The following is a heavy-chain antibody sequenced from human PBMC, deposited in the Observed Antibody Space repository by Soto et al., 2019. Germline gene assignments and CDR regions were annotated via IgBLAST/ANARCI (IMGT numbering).Heavy chain of an antibody. J-gene: IGHJ6*02. D-gene: IGHD2-2*01. V-gene: IGHV3-53*01. Sequence: GGSLRLSCAASGFTVSINFMSLVRQAPGKGLEWVSVIYSGGSKYYADSVKFRFTISRYNSRNTLYLQMNTLRAEDTAVYYCASVPYDCSSTSCYADSYYYYGMDVWGQGTTVTVSS. CDR2: IYSGGSK. CDR3: ASVPYDCSSTSCYADSYYYYGMDV. CDR1: GFTVSINF.